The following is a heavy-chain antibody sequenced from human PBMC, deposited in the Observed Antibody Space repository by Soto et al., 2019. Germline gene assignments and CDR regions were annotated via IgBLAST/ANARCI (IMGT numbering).Heavy chain of an antibody. Sequence: QVQLQQWGAGLLKPTESLSRTCAVYGASFSGYQWNWIRQPPGKGLEWIGEINHSGSTNYNPSLKSRVSISVDTSNNQFSLRLSSVTAADTAVYYCARGPPVVVVPGATRNYYYMDVWGKGTTVTVSS. D-gene: IGHD2-2*01. CDR1: GASFSGYQ. CDR2: INHSGST. V-gene: IGHV4-34*01. CDR3: ARGPPVVVVPGATRNYYYMDV. J-gene: IGHJ6*03.